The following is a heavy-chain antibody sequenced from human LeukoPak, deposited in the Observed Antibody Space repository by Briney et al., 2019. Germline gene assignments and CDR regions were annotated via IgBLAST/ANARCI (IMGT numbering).Heavy chain of an antibody. J-gene: IGHJ4*02. V-gene: IGHV1-18*01. CDR3: ASSAVAGTFFDY. CDR1: GYTFTSYG. D-gene: IGHD6-19*01. CDR2: ISAYNGNT. Sequence: ASVKVSCKASGYTFTSYGISWVRQAPGQGLEWMGWISAYNGNTNYAQKLQGRVTMTRDTSISTAYMELSRLRSDDTAVYYCASSAVAGTFFDYWGQGALVTVSS.